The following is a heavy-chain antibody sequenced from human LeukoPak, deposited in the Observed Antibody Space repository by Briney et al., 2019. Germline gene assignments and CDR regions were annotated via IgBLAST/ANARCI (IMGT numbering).Heavy chain of an antibody. CDR3: ARDPGDIVVVPALGFDY. CDR2: IGSSSSYI. V-gene: IGHV3-21*01. CDR1: GFTFSSYS. Sequence: PGGSLRLSCAASGFTFSSYSMNWVRQAPGKGLEWVSSIGSSSSYIYYADSVKGRFTISRDNAKNSLYLQMNSLRAEDTAVYYCARDPGDIVVVPALGFDYWGQGTLVTVSS. D-gene: IGHD2-2*01. J-gene: IGHJ4*02.